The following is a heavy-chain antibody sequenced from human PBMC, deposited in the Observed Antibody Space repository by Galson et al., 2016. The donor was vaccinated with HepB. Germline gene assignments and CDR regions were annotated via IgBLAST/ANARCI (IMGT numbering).Heavy chain of an antibody. CDR1: GFTFRTYD. V-gene: IGHV3-13*01. Sequence: SLRLSCAASGFTFRTYDMHWVRQTKTKGLEWVSAIGTAGDTYYPDSVKGRFTISRENAKNSLYLQMNSLRAGDTAVYYCARGHYRRSSFYYGMDVWGQGTTVTVSS. CDR3: ARGHYRRSSFYYGMDV. D-gene: IGHD4-11*01. J-gene: IGHJ6*02. CDR2: IGTAGDT.